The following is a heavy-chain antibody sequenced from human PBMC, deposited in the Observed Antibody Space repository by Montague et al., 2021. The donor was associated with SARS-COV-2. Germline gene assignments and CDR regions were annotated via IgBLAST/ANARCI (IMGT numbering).Heavy chain of an antibody. V-gene: IGHV3-7*01. D-gene: IGHD3-3*01. CDR2: IKQDGSEK. CDR3: ATEQSITIFGVPLRGSAFDI. Sequence: SLRLSCAASVFTFSSYWMSLVRQAPGKGLEWVANIKQDGSEKYYVDSVKGRFTISGDNAKNSLYLQMNSLRAEDTAVYYCATEQSITIFGVPLRGSAFDIWGQGTMVTVSS. CDR1: VFTFSSYW. J-gene: IGHJ3*02.